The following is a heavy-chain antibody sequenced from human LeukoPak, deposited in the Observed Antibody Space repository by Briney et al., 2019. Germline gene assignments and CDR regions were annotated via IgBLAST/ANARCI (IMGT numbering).Heavy chain of an antibody. J-gene: IGHJ6*02. CDR3: ARDGPYSSSWYGPNRYYYYGMDV. D-gene: IGHD6-13*01. V-gene: IGHV4-34*01. CDR2: INHSGST. Sequence: SETLSLTCTVSGGSISSYFWSWIRQPPGKGLEWIGEINHSGSTNYNPSLKSRVTISVDTSKNQFSLKLSSVTAADTAVYYCARDGPYSSSWYGPNRYYYYGMDVWGQGTTVTVSS. CDR1: GGSISSYF.